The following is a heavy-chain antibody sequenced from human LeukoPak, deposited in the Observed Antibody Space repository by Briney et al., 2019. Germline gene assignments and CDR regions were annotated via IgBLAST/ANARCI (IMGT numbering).Heavy chain of an antibody. J-gene: IGHJ4*02. D-gene: IGHD6-19*01. Sequence: GGSLRLSCVVSGFTFSTYDMTWVRQAPGKGLEWVAAIWYDGSNKYYADSVKGRFTISRDNSKNTLYLQMNSLRAEDTAVYYCARVQYSSGWGAFDYWGQGTLVTVSS. CDR2: IWYDGSNK. CDR3: ARVQYSSGWGAFDY. V-gene: IGHV3-33*08. CDR1: GFTFSTYD.